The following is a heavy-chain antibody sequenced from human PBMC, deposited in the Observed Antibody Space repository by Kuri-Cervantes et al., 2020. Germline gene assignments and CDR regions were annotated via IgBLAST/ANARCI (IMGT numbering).Heavy chain of an antibody. V-gene: IGHV4-31*03. D-gene: IGHD3-22*01. CDR1: GGSISSGGYY. CDR3: ARLYYGSSGYSFDY. Sequence: SETLSLTCTVSGGSISSGGYYWSWIRQHPGKGLEWIGYIYYSGSTYYNPSLKSRVTISVDTSKNQFSLKLSSVTAADTAVYYCARLYYGSSGYSFDYWGQGTLVTVSS. J-gene: IGHJ4*02. CDR2: IYYSGST.